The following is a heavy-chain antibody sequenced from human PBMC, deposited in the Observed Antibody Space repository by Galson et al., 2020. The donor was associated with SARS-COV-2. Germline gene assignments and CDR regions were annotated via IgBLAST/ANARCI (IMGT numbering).Heavy chain of an antibody. CDR2: ISYDGSNK. J-gene: IGHJ5*02. CDR3: ARDQGAYYDYGWGSYRWGWFDP. CDR1: GFTFSSYA. D-gene: IGHD3-16*02. V-gene: IGHV3-30*04. Sequence: GGSLRLSCAASGFTFSSYAMHWVRQAPGKGLEWVAVISYDGSNKYYADSVKGRFTISRDNSKNTLYLQMNSLRAEDTAVYYCARDQGAYYDYGWGSYRWGWFDPWGQGTLVTVSS.